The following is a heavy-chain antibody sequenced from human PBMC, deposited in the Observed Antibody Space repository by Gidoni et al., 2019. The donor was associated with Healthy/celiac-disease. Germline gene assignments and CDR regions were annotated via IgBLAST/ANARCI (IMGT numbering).Heavy chain of an antibody. CDR1: GGSFSGYY. V-gene: IGHV4-34*01. CDR3: ARGQMEQNIVVVPAAMTYYFDY. J-gene: IGHJ4*02. D-gene: IGHD2-2*01. Sequence: QVQLQQWGAGLLKPSETLSLTCAVYGGSFSGYYWRGIRQPPGKGLEWIGEINHSGSTNYNPSLKSRVTISVDTSKNQFSLKLSSVTAADTAVYYCARGQMEQNIVVVPAAMTYYFDYWGQGTLVTVSS. CDR2: INHSGST.